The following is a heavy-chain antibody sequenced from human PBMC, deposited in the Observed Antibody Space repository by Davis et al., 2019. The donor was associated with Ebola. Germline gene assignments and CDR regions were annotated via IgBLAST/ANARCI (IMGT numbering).Heavy chain of an antibody. V-gene: IGHV3-23*01. J-gene: IGHJ5*02. CDR1: GLTFNNYA. Sequence: GESLKISCAASGLTFNNYAMTWVRQAPGKGLEWVSAISGDGTSTYCADSVKGRSTISRDNSKNTVYLQMNSLRAEDTAVFYCAKGNFWFGPWGQGTLVTVSS. D-gene: IGHD1-7*01. CDR3: AKGNFWFGP. CDR2: ISGDGTST.